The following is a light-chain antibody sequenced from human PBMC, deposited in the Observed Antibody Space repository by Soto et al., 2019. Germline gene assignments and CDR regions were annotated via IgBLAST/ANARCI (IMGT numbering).Light chain of an antibody. V-gene: IGKV1-5*01. J-gene: IGKJ1*01. CDR3: QQYNSYSWT. CDR2: DAS. CDR1: QSISSW. Sequence: DIQMTQSPSTLSASAGDRVTITCRASQSISSWLAWYQQKPGKAPKLPIYDASSLESGVPSRFSGSGSGTEFTLTISSLQPDDFATYYCQQYNSYSWTFGQGTKVDIK.